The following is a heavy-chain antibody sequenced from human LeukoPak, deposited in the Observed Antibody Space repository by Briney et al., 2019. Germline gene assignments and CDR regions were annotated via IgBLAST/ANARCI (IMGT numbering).Heavy chain of an antibody. D-gene: IGHD3-3*01. CDR1: GGSFSGYY. J-gene: IGHJ4*02. CDR2: INHSGST. CDR3: ARRVQTNYDFWSGYYFDY. V-gene: IGHV4-34*01. Sequence: SETLSLTCAVYGGSFSGYYWSWIRQPPGKGLEWIGEINHSGSTYYNPSLKSRVTISVDRSKNQFSLKLSSVTAADTAVYYCARRVQTNYDFWSGYYFDYWGQGTLVTVSS.